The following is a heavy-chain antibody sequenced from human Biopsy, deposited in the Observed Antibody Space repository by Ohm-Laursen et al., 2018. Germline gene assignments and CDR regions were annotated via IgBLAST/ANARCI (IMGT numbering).Heavy chain of an antibody. V-gene: IGHV4-34*01. Sequence: TLSLTCAVVGGSFSGYDWTWIRQPPGQGLEWVGEFSHTGTTIYNPSLKSRLTISVDKSKNHFSLRLTFVTAADTATYFCARGPYGDNAGAFDVWGQGTVVTVSS. CDR1: GGSFSGYD. CDR2: FSHTGTT. D-gene: IGHD4/OR15-4a*01. CDR3: ARGPYGDNAGAFDV. J-gene: IGHJ3*01.